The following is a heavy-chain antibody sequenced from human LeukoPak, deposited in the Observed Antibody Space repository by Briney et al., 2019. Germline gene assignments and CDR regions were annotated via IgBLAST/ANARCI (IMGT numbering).Heavy chain of an antibody. CDR1: GGSFTNYY. V-gene: IGHV4-34*01. D-gene: IGHD6-13*01. CDR3: ARRPRGGVPAAYNWFDP. Sequence: PSETLSLTCGVYGGSFTNYYWSWIRQPPGKGLEWIGEIDHSGITNYNSSLKSRVTISGDTSKNQFSLNLTSVTAADTAIYYCARRPRGGVPAAYNWFDPWGQGTLVSASS. J-gene: IGHJ5*02. CDR2: IDHSGIT.